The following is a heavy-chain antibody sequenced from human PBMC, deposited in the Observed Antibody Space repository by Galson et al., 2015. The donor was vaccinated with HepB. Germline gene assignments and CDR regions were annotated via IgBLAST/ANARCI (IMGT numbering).Heavy chain of an antibody. J-gene: IGHJ4*02. CDR1: GFTFSSYA. CDR3: AKAREYWGELLQGPDY. V-gene: IGHV3-23*01. D-gene: IGHD1-26*01. Sequence: SLRLSCAASGFTFSSYAMSWVRQAPGKGLEWVSAISGSGGSTYYADSVKGRFTISRDNSKNTLYLQMNSLRAEDTAVYYCAKAREYWGELLQGPDYWGQGTLVTVSS. CDR2: ISGSGGST.